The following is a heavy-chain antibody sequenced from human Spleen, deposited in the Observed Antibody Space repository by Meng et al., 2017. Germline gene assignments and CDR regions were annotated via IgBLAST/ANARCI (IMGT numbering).Heavy chain of an antibody. D-gene: IGHD6-13*01. Sequence: GESLKISCKGSGYSFTSYWIGWVRQMPGKGLEWMGIIYPGDSDTRYSPSFQGQVTISADKSISTAYLQWSSLKASDTAMYYCARLDLIAAAGLLWPQGWFDPWGQGTLVTVSS. CDR1: GYSFTSYW. CDR2: IYPGDSDT. CDR3: ARLDLIAAAGLLWPQGWFDP. J-gene: IGHJ5*02. V-gene: IGHV5-51*01.